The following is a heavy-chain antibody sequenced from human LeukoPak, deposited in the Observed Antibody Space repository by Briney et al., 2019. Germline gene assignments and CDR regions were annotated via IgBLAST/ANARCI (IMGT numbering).Heavy chain of an antibody. V-gene: IGHV1-69*05. J-gene: IGHJ4*02. D-gene: IGHD3-3*01. CDR2: IIPIFGTA. Sequence: SVKVSCKASGGTFSSYAISWVRQAPGQGLEWMGGIIPIFGTANYAQKFQGRVTITTDESTSTAYMELSSLRSEDTAVYYCAASLGFWSGYYSPDFDYWGQGTLVTVSS. CDR3: AASLGFWSGYYSPDFDY. CDR1: GGTFSSYA.